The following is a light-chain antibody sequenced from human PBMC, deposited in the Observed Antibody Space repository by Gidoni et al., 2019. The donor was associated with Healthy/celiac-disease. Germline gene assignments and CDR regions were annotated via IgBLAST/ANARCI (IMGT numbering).Light chain of an antibody. Sequence: QSVLTQPPSPSGTPGQRATISCSGSSSNIGSNYVYWYQQLPGTAPKLLSYRNNQRPSGVPDRFSGSKSGTSASLAISGLRSEDEADYYCAAWDDSLSGPGVFGGGTKLTVL. J-gene: IGLJ3*02. V-gene: IGLV1-47*01. CDR1: SSNIGSNY. CDR3: AAWDDSLSGPGV. CDR2: RNN.